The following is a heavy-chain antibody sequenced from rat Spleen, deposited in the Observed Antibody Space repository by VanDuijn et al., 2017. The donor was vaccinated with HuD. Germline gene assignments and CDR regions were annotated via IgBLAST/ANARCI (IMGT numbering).Heavy chain of an antibody. J-gene: IGHJ1*01. D-gene: IGHD1-6*01. V-gene: IGHV2-30*01. CDR3: ARHGYYGLVRDYWYFDF. CDR2: IWINGNT. Sequence: QVQLKESGPGLVQPSETLSLTCTVSGFSLTKYSVSWVRQPTGKGLEWMGLIWINGNTDYNSTLKSRLSFSRDTSKKQVFLKMSSLQNEDTGTYYCARHGYYGLVRDYWYFDFWGPGTMVTVSS. CDR1: GFSLTKYS.